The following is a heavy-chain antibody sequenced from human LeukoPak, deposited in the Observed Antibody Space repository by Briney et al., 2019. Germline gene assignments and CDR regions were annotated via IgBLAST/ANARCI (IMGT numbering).Heavy chain of an antibody. D-gene: IGHD4-4*01. J-gene: IGHJ4*02. V-gene: IGHV3-66*01. CDR2: IYSGGST. CDR1: GFTVSSNY. Sequence: PGGSLRLSCAASGFTVSSNYMSWVRQAPGKGLEWVSVIYSGGSTYYADSVKGRFTISRYNSKNTLYLQMNSLRAEDTAVYYCARDLFNYSNFGYWGQGTLVTVSS. CDR3: ARDLFNYSNFGY.